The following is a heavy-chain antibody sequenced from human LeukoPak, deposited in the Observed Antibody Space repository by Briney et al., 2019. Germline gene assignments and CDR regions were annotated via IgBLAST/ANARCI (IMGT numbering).Heavy chain of an antibody. Sequence: ASVKVSCKSSGYTFTGYYIHWVRQAPGQGIEWMGWISGNSGGTNYAQKFQGRVTMTRYTSISTAYMELSRLRSDDTAVYYCARDWGDDSSAYFDYWGQGTLVTVSS. D-gene: IGHD3-22*01. V-gene: IGHV1-2*02. CDR1: GYTFTGYY. CDR2: ISGNSGGT. J-gene: IGHJ4*02. CDR3: ARDWGDDSSAYFDY.